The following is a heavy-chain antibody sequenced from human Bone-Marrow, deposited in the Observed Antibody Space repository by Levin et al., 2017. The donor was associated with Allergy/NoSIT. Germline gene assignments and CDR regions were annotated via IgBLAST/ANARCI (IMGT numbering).Heavy chain of an antibody. CDR2: IYYSGST. J-gene: IGHJ6*02. V-gene: IGHV4-59*01. CDR3: ARESNWGMDV. CDR1: GDSISSYY. Sequence: PSETLSLTCTVSGDSISSYYWSWIRQPPGKGLEWIGYIYYSGSTNYNPSLKSRVTISVDTSKNQFSLKLSSVTAADTAVYYCARESNWGMDVWGQGTTVTVSS. D-gene: IGHD1-1*01.